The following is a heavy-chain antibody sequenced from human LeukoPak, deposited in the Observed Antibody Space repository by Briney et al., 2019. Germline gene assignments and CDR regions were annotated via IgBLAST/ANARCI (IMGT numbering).Heavy chain of an antibody. D-gene: IGHD3-22*01. J-gene: IGHJ5*02. CDR2: INPSGGST. CDR3: ARGGITMIPSAMVNWFDP. CDR1: GYTFTSYY. Sequence: ASVKVSCKASGYTFTSYYMHWVRQAPGQGLEWMGIINPSGGSTSYAQKFQGRVTMTRDTSTSTVYMELSSLRSEDTAVYYCARGGITMIPSAMVNWFDPWGQGTLVIVSS. V-gene: IGHV1-46*01.